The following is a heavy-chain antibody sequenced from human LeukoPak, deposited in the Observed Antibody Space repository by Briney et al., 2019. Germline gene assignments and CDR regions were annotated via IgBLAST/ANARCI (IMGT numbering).Heavy chain of an antibody. CDR3: ARGRYYYYDSHDY. CDR2: INLDGNTT. V-gene: IGHV3-74*01. J-gene: IGHJ4*02. D-gene: IGHD3-22*01. Sequence: PGGSLRLSCEASGXTVTFNKYWMHWVRQPPGKGLVWVARINLDGNTTTYADSVKGRFTISRDNAKNNLYLQMNSLRAEDTAVYYCARGRYYYYDSHDYWGQGTLVTVSS. CDR1: GXTVTFNKYW.